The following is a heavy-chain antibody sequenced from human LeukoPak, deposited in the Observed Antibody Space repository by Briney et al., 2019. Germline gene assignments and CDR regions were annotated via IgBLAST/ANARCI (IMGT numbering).Heavy chain of an antibody. V-gene: IGHV4-38-2*02. CDR3: ARGTLNIPGEHGAFDY. CDR2: IFHNGST. D-gene: IGHD1-14*01. CDR1: GYSISSGFH. Sequence: KSSETLSLTCTVSGYSISSGFHWGWIRQPPGKGLEWIGNIFHNGSTYYNPSLKGRVTMSVDTSKNYFSLKMGSVTAADTAVYYCARGTLNIPGEHGAFDYWGQGTLVTVSS. J-gene: IGHJ4*02.